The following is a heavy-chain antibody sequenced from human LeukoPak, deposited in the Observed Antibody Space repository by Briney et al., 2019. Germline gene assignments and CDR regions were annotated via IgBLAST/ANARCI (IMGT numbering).Heavy chain of an antibody. CDR1: GYTFTSYA. CDR3: ARGQSPLWFGELLDGPSIDY. CDR2: INTNTGNP. J-gene: IGHJ4*02. V-gene: IGHV7-4-1*02. Sequence: GASVKVSCKASGYTFTSYAMNWVRQAPGQGLEWMGWINTNTGNPTYAQGFTGRFVFSLDTSVSTAYLQISSLKAEDTAVYYCARGQSPLWFGELLDGPSIDYWGQGTLVTVSS. D-gene: IGHD3-10*01.